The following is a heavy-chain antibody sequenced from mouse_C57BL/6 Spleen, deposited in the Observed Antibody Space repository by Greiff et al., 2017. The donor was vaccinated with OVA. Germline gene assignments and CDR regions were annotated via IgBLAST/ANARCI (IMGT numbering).Heavy chain of an antibody. CDR2: IYPGDGDT. J-gene: IGHJ2*01. V-gene: IGHV1-82*01. CDR1: GYAFSSSW. CDR3: ARGGTMYYFDY. D-gene: IGHD2-14*01. Sequence: QVQLKQSGPELVKPGASVKISCKASGYAFSSSWMNWVKQRPGKGLEWIGRIYPGDGDTNYNGKFKGKATLTADKSSSTAYMQLSSLTSEDSAVYFCARGGTMYYFDYWGQGTTLTVSS.